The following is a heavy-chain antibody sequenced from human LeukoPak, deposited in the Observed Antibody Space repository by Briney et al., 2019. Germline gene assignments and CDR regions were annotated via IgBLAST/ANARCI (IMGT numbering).Heavy chain of an antibody. CDR2: INWNGGST. J-gene: IGHJ4*02. CDR3: ARGGRYDILTGYSFDY. D-gene: IGHD3-9*01. V-gene: IGHV3-20*04. Sequence: GGSLRPSCTTSGFTFADYAMSWVRQAPGKGLEWVSGINWNGGSTGYADSVKGRFTISRDNAKNSLYLQMNSLRAEDTALYYCARGGRYDILTGYSFDYWGQGTLVTVSS. CDR1: GFTFADYA.